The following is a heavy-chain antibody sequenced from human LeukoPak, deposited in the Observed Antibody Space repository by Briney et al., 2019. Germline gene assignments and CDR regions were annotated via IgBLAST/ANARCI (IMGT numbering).Heavy chain of an antibody. CDR1: GYTFTGYY. Sequence: ASVKVSCKASGYTFTGYYMHWVRQAPGQGLEWMGWINPNSGGTNYAQKFQGRVTMTRDTSISTAYMELSRLRSDDTAVYYCARDLSRARIFGVVPPGGMDVWGQGTTVTVSS. D-gene: IGHD3-3*01. CDR2: INPNSGGT. CDR3: ARDLSRARIFGVVPPGGMDV. J-gene: IGHJ6*02. V-gene: IGHV1-2*02.